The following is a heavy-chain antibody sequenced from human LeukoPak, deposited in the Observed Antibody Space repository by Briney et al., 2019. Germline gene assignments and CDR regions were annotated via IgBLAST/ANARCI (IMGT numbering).Heavy chain of an antibody. CDR3: AKDPNGDYIGAFDI. Sequence: GGSLRLSCEASGLTFSSYAMMWLRQAPGQGLEWVSAITGSGGWALYADSVKGRFTISRDNSKNTLYLQMSSLRAEDTAVYYCAKDPNGDYIGAFDIWGQGTMVTVSS. D-gene: IGHD4-17*01. CDR1: GLTFSSYA. J-gene: IGHJ3*02. V-gene: IGHV3-23*01. CDR2: ITGSGGWA.